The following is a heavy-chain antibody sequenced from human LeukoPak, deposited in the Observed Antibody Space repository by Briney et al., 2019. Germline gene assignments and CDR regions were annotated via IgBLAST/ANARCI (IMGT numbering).Heavy chain of an antibody. V-gene: IGHV4-39*07. CDR1: GGSISSSSYY. D-gene: IGHD3-16*02. CDR2: IYYSGNT. CDR3: ARPLRLGDLSLYY. J-gene: IGHJ4*02. Sequence: SETLSLTCTVSGGSISSSSYYWGWIRQPPGKGLEWIGSIYYSGNTFYNPSLKSRVTISVDTSKNQFSLKLTSVTAADTAVYYCARPLRLGDLSLYYWGQGTLVTVSS.